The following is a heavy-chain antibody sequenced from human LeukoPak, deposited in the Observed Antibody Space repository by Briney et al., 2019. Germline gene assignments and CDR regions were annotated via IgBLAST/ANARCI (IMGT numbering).Heavy chain of an antibody. J-gene: IGHJ4*02. Sequence: ASVKVSCKASGGTFSSYAISWVRQAPGHGLGWMGRIIPILGIANYAQKFQGRVTITADKSTSTAYMELSSLRSEDTAVYYCARDIYYDSSGYYFIGYFDYWGQGTLVTVSS. D-gene: IGHD3-22*01. CDR3: ARDIYYDSSGYYFIGYFDY. CDR2: IIPILGIA. V-gene: IGHV1-69*04. CDR1: GGTFSSYA.